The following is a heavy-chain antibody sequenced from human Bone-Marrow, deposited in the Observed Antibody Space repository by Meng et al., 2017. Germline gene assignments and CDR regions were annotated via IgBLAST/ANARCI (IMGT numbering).Heavy chain of an antibody. J-gene: IGHJ6*02. CDR3: ARGTAITMVRGVITYLSAPYYYYYYGMDV. Sequence: ASVKVSCQASGHTFTSYDINWVRHATGRGLEWMGWMNPNSGNTGSAQKFQGRVTMTRTNTISTAYMELSSMRSEDTAVYYCARGTAITMVRGVITYLSAPYYYYYYGMDVWGQGTTVTVSS. CDR1: GHTFTSYD. D-gene: IGHD3-10*01. CDR2: MNPNSGNT. V-gene: IGHV1-8*01.